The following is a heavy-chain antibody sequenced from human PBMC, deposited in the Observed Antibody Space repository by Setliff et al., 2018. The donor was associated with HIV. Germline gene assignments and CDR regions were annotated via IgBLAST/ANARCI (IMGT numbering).Heavy chain of an antibody. J-gene: IGHJ4*02. Sequence: PGGSLRLSCAASGFSFYNYYMSWIRQAPGKGLEWVSYISSSSTYTNYLDSVKGRFTISRDNAKNSLYLQMNSLRAEDTAVYYCARVNSGGYNYKSFFDYWGQGTLVTVSS. D-gene: IGHD5-12*01. CDR1: GFSFYNYY. CDR2: ISSSSTYT. CDR3: ARVNSGGYNYKSFFDY. V-gene: IGHV3-11*05.